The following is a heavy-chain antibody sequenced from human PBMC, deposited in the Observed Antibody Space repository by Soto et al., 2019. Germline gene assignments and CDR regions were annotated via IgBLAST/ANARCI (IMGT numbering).Heavy chain of an antibody. Sequence: GGSLRLSCASSGFTFSGYWMHWVRQAPGKGLVWVSRIDGDGSRTNYADSVKGRFTISRDNAKNTLYLQMNSLRAEDTAVYYCARELASYNDYWGQGTLVTVSS. CDR2: IDGDGSRT. D-gene: IGHD1-1*01. CDR1: GFTFSGYW. J-gene: IGHJ4*02. V-gene: IGHV3-74*01. CDR3: ARELASYNDY.